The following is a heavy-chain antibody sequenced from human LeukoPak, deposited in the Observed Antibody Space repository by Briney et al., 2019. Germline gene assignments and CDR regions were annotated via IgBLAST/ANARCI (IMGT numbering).Heavy chain of an antibody. CDR2: ISSSSSYI. CDR3: AILIVEAFDY. D-gene: IGHD1-26*01. J-gene: IGHJ4*02. CDR1: GFTFSSYG. Sequence: PGGSLRLSCAASGFTFSSYGMHWVRQAPGKGLEWVSSISSSSSYIYYADSVKGRFTISRDNAKNSLYLQMNSLRAEDTAVYYCAILIVEAFDYWGQGTLVTVSS. V-gene: IGHV3-21*01.